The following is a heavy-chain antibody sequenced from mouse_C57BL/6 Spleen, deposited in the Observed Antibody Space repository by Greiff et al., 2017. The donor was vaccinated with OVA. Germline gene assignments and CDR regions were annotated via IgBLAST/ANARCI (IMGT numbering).Heavy chain of an antibody. CDR2: IDPANGNT. J-gene: IGHJ2*01. Sequence: EVKLQESVAELVRPGASVKLSCTASGFNIKNTYMHWVKQRPEQGLEWIGRIDPANGNTKYAPKFQGKATITADTSSNTAYLQLSSLTSEDTAIYYCARGYSNYDWEYYFDYWGQGTTLTVSS. CDR3: ARGYSNYDWEYYFDY. CDR1: GFNIKNTY. D-gene: IGHD2-5*01. V-gene: IGHV14-3*01.